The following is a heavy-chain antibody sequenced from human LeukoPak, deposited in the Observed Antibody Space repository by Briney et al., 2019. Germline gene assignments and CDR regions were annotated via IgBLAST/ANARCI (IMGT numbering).Heavy chain of an antibody. J-gene: IGHJ6*02. CDR3: AREGPRPSYYYGMDV. Sequence: SETLSLTCTVSGGSISSYYWSWIRQPPGKRLEWIGYIYYSGSTNYNPSLKSRVTISVDTSKNQFSLKLSSVTAADTAVYYCAREGPRPSYYYGMDVWGQGTTVTVSS. V-gene: IGHV4-59*01. CDR2: IYYSGST. CDR1: GGSISSYY.